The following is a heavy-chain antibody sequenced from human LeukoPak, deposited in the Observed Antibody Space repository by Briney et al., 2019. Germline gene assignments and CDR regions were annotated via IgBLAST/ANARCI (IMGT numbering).Heavy chain of an antibody. CDR3: ARHRNYYDSSGYYPVGEVDY. CDR2: IYPGESDT. D-gene: IGHD3-22*01. Sequence: GGSLQICCQGAGSIFTSYWIGGGRQLPGKGGEWMGIIYPGESDTKYSPSFQGQVTISADKSISTAYLQCSSLKASDTAMYYCARHRNYYDSSGYYPVGEVDYWGQGTLVTVSS. CDR1: GSIFTSYW. V-gene: IGHV5-51*01. J-gene: IGHJ4*02.